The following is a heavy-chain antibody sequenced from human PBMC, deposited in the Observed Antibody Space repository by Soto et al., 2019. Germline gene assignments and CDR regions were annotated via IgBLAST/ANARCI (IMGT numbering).Heavy chain of an antibody. CDR2: INPSGGST. Sequence: PSVKVSCKASGYTFTSYYMHWVRQAPGQGLEWMGIINPSGGSTSYAQKFQGRVTMTRDTSTSTVYMELRSLRSEDTAVYYCARDASGYDFDYWGQGTLVTVS. J-gene: IGHJ4*02. CDR3: ARDASGYDFDY. D-gene: IGHD5-12*01. V-gene: IGHV1-46*01. CDR1: GYTFTSYY.